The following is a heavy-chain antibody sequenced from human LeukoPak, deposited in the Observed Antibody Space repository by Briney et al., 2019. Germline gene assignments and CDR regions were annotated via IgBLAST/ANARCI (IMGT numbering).Heavy chain of an antibody. D-gene: IGHD2-15*01. CDR2: IKSKTAGETT. J-gene: IGHJ6*02. CDR3: TPDSVVVVAAPENYYYGMDV. Sequence: AGSLRLSCAASAFTISNAWMSWVGQAPGKGREWVSRIKSKTAGETTDYAIAVKSRFTISRDDSKNTLYLQMNSLKTEDTAVYYCTPDSVVVVAAPENYYYGMDVWGQGTTVTVSS. V-gene: IGHV3-15*01. CDR1: AFTISNAW.